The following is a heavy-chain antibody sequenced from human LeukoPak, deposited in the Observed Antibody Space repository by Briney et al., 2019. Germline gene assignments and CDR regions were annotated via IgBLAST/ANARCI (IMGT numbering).Heavy chain of an antibody. Sequence: GGSLRLSCAASGFTFSSYAMSWVRQAPGKGLEWVSAISGSGGSTYYADSVKGRFAISRDNSKNTLYLQMNSLRAEDTAVYYCARAPYVYSGHHDYWGQGTLVTVSS. CDR2: ISGSGGST. J-gene: IGHJ4*02. CDR3: ARAPYVYSGHHDY. CDR1: GFTFSSYA. V-gene: IGHV3-23*01. D-gene: IGHD3-16*01.